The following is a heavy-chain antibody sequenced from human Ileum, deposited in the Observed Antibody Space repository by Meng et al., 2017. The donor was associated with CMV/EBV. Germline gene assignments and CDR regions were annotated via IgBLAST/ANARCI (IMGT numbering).Heavy chain of an antibody. CDR3: ARAVTSSWHEWFDP. CDR2: TNQDGSEK. V-gene: IGHV3-7*01. J-gene: IGHJ5*02. Sequence: GGSLRLSCAASGFTFSTYWMSWVRQAPGKGLEWVASTNQDGSEKYYVDSVKARFTISRDNAKNSLYLQMNSLRAEDTAVYYCARAVTSSWHEWFDPWGQGTLVTVSS. D-gene: IGHD6-13*01. CDR1: GFTFSTYW.